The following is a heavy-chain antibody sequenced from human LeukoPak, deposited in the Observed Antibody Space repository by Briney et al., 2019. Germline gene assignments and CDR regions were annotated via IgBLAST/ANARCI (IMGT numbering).Heavy chain of an antibody. J-gene: IGHJ4*02. CDR3: AKGGSSSWDYFDY. V-gene: IGHV3-23*01. CDR1: GFTFSSYA. D-gene: IGHD6-13*01. Sequence: PGGTLRLSCAASGFTFSSYAMSWVRQAPGKGLDWVSTISVSVTSTYYADSVKGRFTISRDTSKNTLHLQMNSLRAEDTAVYYCAKGGSSSWDYFDYWGQGTRVTVSS. CDR2: ISVSVTST.